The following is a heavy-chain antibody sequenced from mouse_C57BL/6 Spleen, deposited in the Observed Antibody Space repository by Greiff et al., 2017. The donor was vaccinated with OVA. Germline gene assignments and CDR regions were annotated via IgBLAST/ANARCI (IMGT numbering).Heavy chain of an antibody. CDR1: GYTFTNYW. D-gene: IGHD3-2*02. CDR3: ARSGAQVYYAMDY. J-gene: IGHJ4*01. Sequence: QVQLQQSGAELVRPGTSVKMSCKASGYTFTNYWIGWAKQRPGHGLEWIGDIYPGGGYTNYNEKFKGKATLTADKSSSTAYMQFSSLTSEDSAIYYSARSGAQVYYAMDYWGQGTSVTVSS. V-gene: IGHV1-63*01. CDR2: IYPGGGYT.